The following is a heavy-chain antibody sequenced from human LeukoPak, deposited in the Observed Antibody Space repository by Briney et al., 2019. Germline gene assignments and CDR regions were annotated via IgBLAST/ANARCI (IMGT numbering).Heavy chain of an antibody. CDR2: ISHDGTVQ. Sequence: GGPLRLSCAASGFTFSSYGMQWVRQAPGKGLEWVAVISHDGTVQHYADSVKGRFTISRDNSKNTLYLQMNSLRAEDTAVYYCARGMSSGRYAVDIWGQGTMVTVSS. D-gene: IGHD6-19*01. J-gene: IGHJ3*02. V-gene: IGHV3-30*03. CDR3: ARGMSSGRYAVDI. CDR1: GFTFSSYG.